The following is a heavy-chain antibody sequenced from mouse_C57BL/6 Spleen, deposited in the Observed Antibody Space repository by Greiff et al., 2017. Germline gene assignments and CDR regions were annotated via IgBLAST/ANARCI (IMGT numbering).Heavy chain of an antibody. CDR2: INPYNGDT. D-gene: IGHD1-1*01. J-gene: IGHJ1*03. CDR1: GYSFTGYF. CDR3: ATGSSTWYFDV. V-gene: IGHV1-20*01. Sequence: EVQLQQSGPELVKPGDSVKISCKASGYSFTGYFMNWVMQSHGKSLEWIGRINPYNGDTFYNQKFKGKATLTVDKSSSTAHMELRSLTSEDSAVYYCATGSSTWYFDVWGTGTTFTVSS.